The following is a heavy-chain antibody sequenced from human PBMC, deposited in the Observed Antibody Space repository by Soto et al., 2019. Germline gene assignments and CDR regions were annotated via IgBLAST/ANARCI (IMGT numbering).Heavy chain of an antibody. CDR3: AIHRSYGDSEPYFDY. J-gene: IGHJ4*02. CDR2: IDSRDSYT. Sequence: GESLKISCKGSGYSFTSYLITWVRQMPGKGLEWMGRIDSRDSYTNYSPSFQGHVSISADKSITTAYLQWSSLKASDTAIYYCAIHRSYGDSEPYFDYWGQGTLVTVSS. V-gene: IGHV5-10-1*01. CDR1: GYSFTSYL. D-gene: IGHD4-17*01.